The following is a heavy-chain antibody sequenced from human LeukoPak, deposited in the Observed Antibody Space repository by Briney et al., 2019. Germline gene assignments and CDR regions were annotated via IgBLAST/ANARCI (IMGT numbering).Heavy chain of an antibody. Sequence: GGSLRLSCAASGFTFSSYAMSWVRQAPGKGLEWVAVISYDGSNKYYADSVKGRFTISRDNSKNTLYLQMNSLRAEDTAVYYCARDKWLEYYFDYWGQGTLVTVSS. CDR1: GFTFSSYA. J-gene: IGHJ4*02. D-gene: IGHD6-19*01. CDR3: ARDKWLEYYFDY. V-gene: IGHV3-30-3*01. CDR2: ISYDGSNK.